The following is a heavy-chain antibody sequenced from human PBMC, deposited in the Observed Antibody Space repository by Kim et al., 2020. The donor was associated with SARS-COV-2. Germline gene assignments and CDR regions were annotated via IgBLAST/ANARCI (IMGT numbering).Heavy chain of an antibody. CDR2: IKQDGSEK. CDR1: GFTFSSYW. D-gene: IGHD3-22*01. CDR3: ARDRTDTYYYDSSGYPLYYFDY. Sequence: GGSLRLSCAASGFTFSSYWMSWVRQAPGKGLEWVANIKQDGSEKYYVDSVKGRFTISRDNAKNSLYLQMNSLRAEDTAVYYCARDRTDTYYYDSSGYPLYYFDYWGQGTLVTVSS. V-gene: IGHV3-7*01. J-gene: IGHJ4*02.